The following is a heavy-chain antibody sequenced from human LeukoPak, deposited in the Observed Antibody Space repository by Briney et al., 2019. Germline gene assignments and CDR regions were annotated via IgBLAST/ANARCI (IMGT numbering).Heavy chain of an antibody. CDR3: AGAVVGYSRAFDY. Sequence: PSETLSLTCTVSGGSISSSSYYWGWIRQPPGKGLEWIGSIYYSGSTYYNPSLKSRVTISVDTSKNQFSLKLSSVTAADTAVYYCAGAVVGYSRAFDYWGQGTLVTVSS. D-gene: IGHD2-21*01. CDR1: GGSISSSSYY. V-gene: IGHV4-39*01. J-gene: IGHJ4*02. CDR2: IYYSGST.